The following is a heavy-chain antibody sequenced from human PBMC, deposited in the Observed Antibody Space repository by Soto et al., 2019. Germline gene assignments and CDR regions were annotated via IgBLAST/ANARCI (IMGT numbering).Heavy chain of an antibody. CDR3: AREAARQVPTTHNWFDP. CDR1: GYTFTGYY. V-gene: IGHV1-2*04. J-gene: IGHJ5*02. D-gene: IGHD6-6*01. CDR2: INPNSGGT. Sequence: ASVKVSCKASGYTFTGYYMHWVRQAPGQGFEWMGWINPNSGGTNYAQKFQGWVTMTRDTSISTAYMELSRLRSDDTAVYYCAREAARQVPTTHNWFDPWGQGTLVTVSS.